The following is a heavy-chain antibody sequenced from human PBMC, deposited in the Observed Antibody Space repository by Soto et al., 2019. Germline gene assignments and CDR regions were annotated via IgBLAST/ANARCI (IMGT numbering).Heavy chain of an antibody. J-gene: IGHJ6*02. CDR3: AKDLHNYGMDV. V-gene: IGHV3-23*01. CDR1: GFTFSGYF. Sequence: EVQLLESGGGLVQPGGSLRLSCAASGFTFSGYFMVWVRQAPGKGLEWVSSVNKDGGSTYYLDSVKGRFTISRDNSKNTLYLQMNSLRGEDTAVYYCAKDLHNYGMDVWGQGTTVTVSS. CDR2: VNKDGGST.